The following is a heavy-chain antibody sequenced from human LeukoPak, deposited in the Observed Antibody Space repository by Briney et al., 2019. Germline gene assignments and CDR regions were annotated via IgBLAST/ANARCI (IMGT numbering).Heavy chain of an antibody. Sequence: PSETLSLTCTVSGASFNSDDQYWNWTRQSPGKGLEWIGSVHPSGMLYNNPSLESRVTMSRDTSKNQFSLNLNSVTAADTAVYFCSRGLDSRKLGYWGQGILVTVSS. CDR1: GASFNSDDQY. CDR3: SRGLDSRKLGY. D-gene: IGHD3-22*01. V-gene: IGHV4-31*03. CDR2: VHPSGML. J-gene: IGHJ4*02.